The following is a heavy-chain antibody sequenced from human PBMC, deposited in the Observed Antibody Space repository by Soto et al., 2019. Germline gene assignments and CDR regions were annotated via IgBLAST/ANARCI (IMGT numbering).Heavy chain of an antibody. V-gene: IGHV1-46*03. CDR2: INPSGGST. D-gene: IGHD2-15*01. CDR1: GYTFTSYY. J-gene: IGHJ4*02. Sequence: QVQLVQSGAEVKKPGASVKVSCKASGYTFTSYYMHWVRQAPGQGLEWMGIINPSGGSTSYAQKFEGRVTMTRDTSTSTVYMELSSLRSEDTAVDYCARGYCSGGSCFDYYFDYWGQGTLVTVSS. CDR3: ARGYCSGGSCFDYYFDY.